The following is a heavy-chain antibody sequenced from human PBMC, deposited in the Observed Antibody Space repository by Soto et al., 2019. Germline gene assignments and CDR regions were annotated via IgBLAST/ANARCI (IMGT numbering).Heavy chain of an antibody. D-gene: IGHD1-1*01. V-gene: IGHV1-18*01. CDR2: ISAHNGNT. CDR3: ARGRYGDY. Sequence: QVPLVQSGAEVKKPGASVKVSCKASGYTFTSYGITWVRQAPGQGLEWMGWISAHNGNTDYAQKLEGRVIVTRATSTSTAYMQLRSLRPDDTAVYYSARGRYGDYWGQGALVTVSS. CDR1: GYTFTSYG. J-gene: IGHJ4*02.